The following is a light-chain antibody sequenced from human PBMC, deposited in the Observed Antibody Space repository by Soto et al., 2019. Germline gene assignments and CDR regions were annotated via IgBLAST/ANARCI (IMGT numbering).Light chain of an antibody. CDR3: QQYGSSGT. CDR1: QNVDYN. Sequence: EVLLTQSPATLSLSPGERATLSCRASQNVDYNLAWFQQKPGQAPRLLIYGASNRATGIPDRFSGSGSGTDFTLTISRLEPEDFAVYYCQQYGSSGTFGQGTKVDIK. CDR2: GAS. V-gene: IGKV3-20*01. J-gene: IGKJ1*01.